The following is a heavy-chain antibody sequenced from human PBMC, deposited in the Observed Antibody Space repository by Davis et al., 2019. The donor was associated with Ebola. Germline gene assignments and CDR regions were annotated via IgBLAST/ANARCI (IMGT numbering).Heavy chain of an antibody. V-gene: IGHV3-11*06. Sequence: GESLKISCAASGFTFSDYYMSWIRQAPGKGLEWVSYISSSSSYTNYADSVKGRFTISRDNAKNSLYLQMNSLRDEDTAVYYCARGRFLRAWWYFDLWGRGTLVTVSS. CDR2: ISSSSSYT. D-gene: IGHD2/OR15-2a*01. CDR1: GFTFSDYY. J-gene: IGHJ2*01. CDR3: ARGRFLRAWWYFDL.